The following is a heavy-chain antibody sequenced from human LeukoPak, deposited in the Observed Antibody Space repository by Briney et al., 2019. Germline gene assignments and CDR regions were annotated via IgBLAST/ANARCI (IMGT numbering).Heavy chain of an antibody. D-gene: IGHD1-26*01. CDR3: ARRPYSGSPNWFDP. CDR1: GHRFTNHW. J-gene: IGHJ5*02. V-gene: IGHV5-51*01. Sequence: GESLKISCEVSGHRFTNHWIGWVRLMPGKGLEWMGIINLGDSDTKYSPSFQGQVTISLDKSISTAYLQWRSLKASDTAMYYCARRPYSGSPNWFDPWGQGTLVTVSS. CDR2: INLGDSDT.